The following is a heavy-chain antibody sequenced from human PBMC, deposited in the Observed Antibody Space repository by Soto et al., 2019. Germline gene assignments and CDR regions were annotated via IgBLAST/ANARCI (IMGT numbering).Heavy chain of an antibody. J-gene: IGHJ4*02. CDR1: GGSISNHY. CDR2: IYYNGNT. D-gene: IGHD7-27*01. Sequence: QVQLQESGPGLVKPSETLSLTCTVSGGSISNHYWSWIWQPPGKGLEWIGYIYYNGNTNYNPPLKSRVTMSVDTSKNQISLKLSSVTAADTAVYYCTRANWYSEYWGQGTLVTVSS. CDR3: TRANWYSEY. V-gene: IGHV4-59*11.